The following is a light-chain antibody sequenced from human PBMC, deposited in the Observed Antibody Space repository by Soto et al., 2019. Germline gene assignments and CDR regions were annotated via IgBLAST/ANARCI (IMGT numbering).Light chain of an antibody. CDR2: GAS. CDR3: QQYSNWPPWT. Sequence: EIVMTQSPATLSVSPGERATLSCRASQSVSINLAWYQQKPGQAPRRLIYGASTRATGIPARFSGSGYGTEFTLNISSLQFDDLAVYYCQQYSNWPPWTFGQGTKVEIK. CDR1: QSVSIN. J-gene: IGKJ1*01. V-gene: IGKV3-15*01.